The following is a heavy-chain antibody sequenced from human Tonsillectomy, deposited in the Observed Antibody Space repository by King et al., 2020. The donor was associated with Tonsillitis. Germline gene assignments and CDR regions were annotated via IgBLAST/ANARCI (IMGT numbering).Heavy chain of an antibody. Sequence: VQLVESGGGLVKPGGSLRLSCAASGFTFSSYSMNWVRQAPGKGLEWVSSLSSSSSYIYYADSVKGRFTISRDNAKNSLYLQMNSLRAEDTAVYYCARARDYYDSSGYYDGELFVYWGQGTLVPVSS. CDR3: ARARDYYDSSGYYDGELFVY. J-gene: IGHJ4*02. D-gene: IGHD3-22*01. V-gene: IGHV3-21*01. CDR1: GFTFSSYS. CDR2: LSSSSSYI.